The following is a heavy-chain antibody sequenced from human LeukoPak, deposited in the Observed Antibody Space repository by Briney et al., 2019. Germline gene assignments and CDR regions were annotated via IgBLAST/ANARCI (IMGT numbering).Heavy chain of an antibody. CDR2: TYSDSSA. J-gene: IGHJ4*02. Sequence: GGSLRLSCAASGITVSYNFMSWVRQAPGKGLEWVSVTYSDSSADYADSVKGRFTISRDDAKNTLYLQMNSLRAGDTAVYYCARAPRPFDNSDYYFDYWGQGSLVTVSS. CDR3: ARAPRPFDNSDYYFDY. D-gene: IGHD6-25*01. V-gene: IGHV3-53*01. CDR1: GITVSYNF.